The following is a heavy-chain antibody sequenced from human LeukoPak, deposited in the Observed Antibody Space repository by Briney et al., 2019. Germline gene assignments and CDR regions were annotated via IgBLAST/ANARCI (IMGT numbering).Heavy chain of an antibody. D-gene: IGHD3-10*01. CDR2: VKSKADDGTT. J-gene: IGHJ3*02. CDR3: ATEGGSGSYYGDDAFDM. V-gene: IGHV3-15*07. Sequence: DPGGSLRLSCTASGFTFGDYTMNWVRQAPGKGLEWVGRVKSKADDGTTDYAAPVQGRFTISRDDSKNTLSLQMNSLKTEDTAVYYCATEGGSGSYYGDDAFDMWGQGTMVTVSS. CDR1: GFTFGDYT.